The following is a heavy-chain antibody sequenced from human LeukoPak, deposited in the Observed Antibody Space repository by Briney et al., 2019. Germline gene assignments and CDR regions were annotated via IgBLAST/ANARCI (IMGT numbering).Heavy chain of an antibody. D-gene: IGHD3-3*01. Sequence: GGSLRLSCAASGFTFSSYAMHWVRHAPGQGLVWVSRIKGDGISTNYADSVKGRFTISRDIAKNTLYLQMNSLRAEDTGVYYCAKDHYWSIDYWGRGTLVTVS. CDR3: AKDHYWSIDY. CDR1: GFTFSSYA. CDR2: IKGDGIST. J-gene: IGHJ4*02. V-gene: IGHV3-74*01.